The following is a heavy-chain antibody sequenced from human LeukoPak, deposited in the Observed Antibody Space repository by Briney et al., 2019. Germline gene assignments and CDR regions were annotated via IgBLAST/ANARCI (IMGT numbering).Heavy chain of an antibody. J-gene: IGHJ4*02. V-gene: IGHV3-33*01. Sequence: PGGSLRLSCVTSGIRFRNYGMHWVRQTPGKGLEWVAIIWYDGSKKYYTESVKGRFTISRDDSKNTLYLQMNSLRVEDTAMYYCATSLGEFTFANWGQEALVTVSS. CDR3: ATSLGEFTFAN. CDR1: GIRFRNYG. D-gene: IGHD2/OR15-2a*01. CDR2: IWYDGSKK.